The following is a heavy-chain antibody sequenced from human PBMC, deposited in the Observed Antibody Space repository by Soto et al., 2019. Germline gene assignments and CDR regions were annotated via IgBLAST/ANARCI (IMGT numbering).Heavy chain of an antibody. Sequence: QVHLVQSGAEVKKPGASVKVSCKGSGYAFTTYGITWVRQAPGQGLEWMGWISAHNGNTNYAQKLQGRVTVTRDTSTSTAYLELRRLSTDGTGVYYCARGRYGDYWGQGALVTVSS. D-gene: IGHD1-1*01. CDR2: ISAHNGNT. CDR1: GYAFTTYG. V-gene: IGHV1-18*01. J-gene: IGHJ4*02. CDR3: ARGRYGDY.